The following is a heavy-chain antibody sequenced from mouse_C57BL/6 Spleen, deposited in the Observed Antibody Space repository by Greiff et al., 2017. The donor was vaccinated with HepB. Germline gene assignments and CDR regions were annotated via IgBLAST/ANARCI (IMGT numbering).Heavy chain of an antibody. D-gene: IGHD2-4*01. J-gene: IGHJ2*01. V-gene: IGHV1-61*01. CDR1: GYTFTSYW. Sequence: QVQLQQPGAELVRPGSSVKLSCKASGYTFTSYWMDWVKQRPGQGLEWIGNIYPSDSETHYNQKFKDKATLTVDKSSSTAYMQLSSLTSEDSAVYYCARESLNYDYDGYYFDYWGQGTTLTVSS. CDR2: IYPSDSET. CDR3: ARESLNYDYDGYYFDY.